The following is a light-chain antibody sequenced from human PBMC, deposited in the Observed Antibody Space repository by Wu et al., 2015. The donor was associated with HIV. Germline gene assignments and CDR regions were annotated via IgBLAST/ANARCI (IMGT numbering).Light chain of an antibody. CDR1: HNIDIK. Sequence: DIQMTQSPSTLSASVGDRVTITCRATHNIDIKLAWYQQKPGRAPKPLIYKASTLDNGISSRFSGSGSGTKFTLTISSLQPDDSAIYYCQQHNSYPLTFGGGTKVEIQ. V-gene: IGKV1-5*03. CDR3: QQHNSYPLT. J-gene: IGKJ4*01. CDR2: KAS.